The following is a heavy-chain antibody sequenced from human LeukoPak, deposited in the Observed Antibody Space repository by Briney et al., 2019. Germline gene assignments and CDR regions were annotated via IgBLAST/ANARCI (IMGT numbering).Heavy chain of an antibody. CDR1: GGSFSGYY. V-gene: IGHV4-34*01. J-gene: IGHJ6*03. Sequence: SETLSLTCAVYGGSFSGYYWSWIRQPPGKGLEWIGEINHSGSTNYNPSLKSRVTISVDTSKNQFSLKLSSVTAADTAVYYCARPARYYYYYMDVWGKGTTVTISS. CDR3: ARPARYYYYYMDV. CDR2: INHSGST.